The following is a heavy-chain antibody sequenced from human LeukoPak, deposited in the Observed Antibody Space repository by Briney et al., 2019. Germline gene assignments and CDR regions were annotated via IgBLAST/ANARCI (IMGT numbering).Heavy chain of an antibody. CDR1: GFTVSSNY. J-gene: IGHJ6*03. V-gene: IGHV3-7*01. CDR2: IKQDGSEK. CDR3: ARAIYGSGSYRYYYYYMDV. D-gene: IGHD3-10*01. Sequence: GGSLRLSCAASGFTVSSNYMSWVRQAPGKGLEWVANIKQDGSEKYYVDSVKGRFTISRDNAKNSLYLQMNSLRAEDTAVYYCARAIYGSGSYRYYYYYMDVWGKGTTVTVSS.